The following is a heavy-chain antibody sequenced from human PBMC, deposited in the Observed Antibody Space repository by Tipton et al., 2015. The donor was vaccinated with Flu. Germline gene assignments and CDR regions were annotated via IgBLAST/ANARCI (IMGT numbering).Heavy chain of an antibody. CDR2: IHYSGSP. J-gene: IGHJ3*02. V-gene: IGHV4-38-2*02. D-gene: IGHD3-10*01. Sequence: TLSLTCTVSGDSMRRDYFWGWIRQAPGKGLEWIGNIHYSGSPHYNPSLKSRVTISVDTSKNQFSLRVTSVTAEDTAIYYCARRLFFGSGSFSAVYAFDIWGQGTMVTVSS. CDR1: GDSMRRDYF. CDR3: ARRLFFGSGSFSAVYAFDI.